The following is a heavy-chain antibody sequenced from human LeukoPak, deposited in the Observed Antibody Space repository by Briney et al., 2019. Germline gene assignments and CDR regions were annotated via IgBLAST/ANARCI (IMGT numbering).Heavy chain of an antibody. CDR1: GYTFTGYY. D-gene: IGHD6-19*01. J-gene: IGHJ6*02. CDR2: INPNSGGT. V-gene: IGHV1-2*02. Sequence: GASVKVSCKASGYTFTGYYMHWVRQAPGQGLEWMGWINPNSGGTNYAQKFQGRVTMTRDTSISTAYMELSSLRSEDTAVYYCARAHSSGWSDYYYGMDVWGQGTTVTVSS. CDR3: ARAHSSGWSDYYYGMDV.